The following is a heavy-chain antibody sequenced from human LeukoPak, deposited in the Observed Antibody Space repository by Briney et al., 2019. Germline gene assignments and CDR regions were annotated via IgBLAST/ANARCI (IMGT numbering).Heavy chain of an antibody. CDR1: GYSISSGYY. D-gene: IGHD3-22*01. V-gene: IGHV4-38-2*01. Sequence: KSSETLSLTCAVSGYSISSGYYWGWLRPPPGKGLECIGSIYHSGSTYYNPSLKSRVTISVDTSKNQFSLKLSSVTAADTAVYYCAAVVDGKLDYWGQGTLVTVSS. CDR3: AAVVDGKLDY. CDR2: IYHSGST. J-gene: IGHJ4*02.